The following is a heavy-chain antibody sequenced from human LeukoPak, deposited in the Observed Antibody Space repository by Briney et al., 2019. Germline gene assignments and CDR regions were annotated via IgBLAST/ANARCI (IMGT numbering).Heavy chain of an antibody. CDR2: INHSGRT. V-gene: IGHV4-34*01. CDR1: GGSFSGYY. Sequence: SETLSLTCAVYGGSFSGYYWSCIRQPPGKGLEWIGEINHSGRTNYNPSLKSRVTISVDTSKNQFSLKLSSVTAADTAVYYCARGVVIAPQTFDYWGQGTLVTVSS. D-gene: IGHD2-21*01. J-gene: IGHJ4*02. CDR3: ARGVVIAPQTFDY.